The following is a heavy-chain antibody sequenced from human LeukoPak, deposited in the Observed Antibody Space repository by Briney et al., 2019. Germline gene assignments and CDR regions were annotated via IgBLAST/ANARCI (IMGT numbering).Heavy chain of an antibody. Sequence: SETLSLTCTVSGSSISSYYWSWIRQPAGKGLEWIGRIYTSGSTNYNPSLKSRVTMSVDTSKNQFSLKLSSVTAADTAVYYCAREGVVPENYYYYMDVWGKGTTVTVSS. J-gene: IGHJ6*03. D-gene: IGHD2-2*01. V-gene: IGHV4-4*07. CDR3: AREGVVPENYYYYMDV. CDR1: GSSISSYY. CDR2: IYTSGST.